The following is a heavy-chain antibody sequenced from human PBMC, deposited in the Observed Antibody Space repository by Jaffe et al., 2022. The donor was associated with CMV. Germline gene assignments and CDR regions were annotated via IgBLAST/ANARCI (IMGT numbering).Heavy chain of an antibody. CDR1: GFTFGDYA. CDR3: TRHPDEKVDWFTVGDAFDI. Sequence: EVQLVESGGGLVKPGRSLRLSCTASGFTFGDYAMSWFRQAPGKGLEWVGFIRSKAYGGTTEYAASVKGRFTISRDDSKSIAYLQMNSLKTEDTAVYYCTRHPDEKVDWFTVGDAFDIWGQGTMVTVSS. J-gene: IGHJ3*02. V-gene: IGHV3-49*05. CDR2: IRSKAYGGTT. D-gene: IGHD3-9*01.